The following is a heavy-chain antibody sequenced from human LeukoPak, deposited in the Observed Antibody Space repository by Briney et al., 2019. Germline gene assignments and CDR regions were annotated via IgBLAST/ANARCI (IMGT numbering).Heavy chain of an antibody. Sequence: EASVKVSCKASGGTFSSYAISWVRQAPGQGLEWMGRIIPILGIANYAQKFQGRVTITADKSTSTAYMELSSLRSEDTAVYYCARDRFHGDYTGPYFDYWGQGTLATVSS. D-gene: IGHD4-17*01. J-gene: IGHJ4*02. CDR3: ARDRFHGDYTGPYFDY. CDR2: IIPILGIA. V-gene: IGHV1-69*04. CDR1: GGTFSSYA.